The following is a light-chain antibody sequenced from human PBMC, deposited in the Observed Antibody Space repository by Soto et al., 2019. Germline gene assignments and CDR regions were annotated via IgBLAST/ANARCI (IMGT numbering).Light chain of an antibody. Sequence: QSALTQPASVSGSPGQSITFSCTGTSSDVGSYDLVSWYQQHPGKAPKLIIYEVRNRPSGISSRFSGSRSGNTASLTISGLQSEDEGDYYCSAYTARSTLVFGGGTKLTVL. CDR1: SSDVGSYDL. V-gene: IGLV2-14*02. CDR2: EVR. J-gene: IGLJ3*02. CDR3: SAYTARSTLV.